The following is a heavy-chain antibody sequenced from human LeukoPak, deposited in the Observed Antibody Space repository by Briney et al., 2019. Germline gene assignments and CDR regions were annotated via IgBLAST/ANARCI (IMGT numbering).Heavy chain of an antibody. J-gene: IGHJ4*02. CDR1: GYTLTELS. CDR2: FDPEDGET. Sequence: ASVEVSCKVSGYTLTELSMHWVRQAPGKGLEWMGGFDPEDGETIYAQKFQGRVTMTEDTSTDTAYMELSSLRSEDTAVYYCATAKYSGTEYYFDYWGQGTLVTVSS. D-gene: IGHD1-26*01. CDR3: ATAKYSGTEYYFDY. V-gene: IGHV1-24*01.